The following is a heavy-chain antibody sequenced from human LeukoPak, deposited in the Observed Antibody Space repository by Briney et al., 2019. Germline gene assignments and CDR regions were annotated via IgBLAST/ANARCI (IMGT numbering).Heavy chain of an antibody. CDR2: ITTYNGNT. J-gene: IGHJ4*02. V-gene: IGHV1-18*01. Sequence: ASVKVSCKASGYTFTSYPISWVRQAPGQGLEWMGWITTYNGNTNYAQKLQGRVTMTTDTSTSTAHMDLRVLRSDDTAVYYCARGYDYGDYVGDFDYWGQGTLVTVSS. CDR3: ARGYDYGDYVGDFDY. CDR1: GYTFTSYP. D-gene: IGHD4-17*01.